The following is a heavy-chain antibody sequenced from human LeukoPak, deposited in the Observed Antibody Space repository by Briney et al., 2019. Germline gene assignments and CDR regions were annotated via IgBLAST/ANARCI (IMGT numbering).Heavy chain of an antibody. J-gene: IGHJ4*02. CDR3: ARGDDYKSTLFDY. CDR1: GFTFSSYS. V-gene: IGHV3-21*04. Sequence: PGGSLRLSCAASGFTFSSYSMNWVRQAPGKGLEWVSSISSSSSYIYYADSVKGRFTISRDNAKNSLYLQMNSLRAEDTAVYYCARGDDYKSTLFDYWGQGTLVTVSS. D-gene: IGHD5-12*01. CDR2: ISSSSSYI.